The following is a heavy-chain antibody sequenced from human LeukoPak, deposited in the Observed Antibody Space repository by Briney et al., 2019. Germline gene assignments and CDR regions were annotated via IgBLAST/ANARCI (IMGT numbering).Heavy chain of an antibody. Sequence: GGSLTLFRSASGLTFNDFSINWVGQAPGKGLEWVSSINSNSTSIYYADAVKGRFIISRDNAKSSLFLQMNSLRAEDTALYYCVRLRRNSDRSGYYFYYNY. J-gene: IGHJ6*03. D-gene: IGHD6-25*01. V-gene: IGHV3-21*01. CDR1: GLTFNDFS. CDR2: INSNSTSI. CDR3: VRLRRNSDRSGYYFYYNY.